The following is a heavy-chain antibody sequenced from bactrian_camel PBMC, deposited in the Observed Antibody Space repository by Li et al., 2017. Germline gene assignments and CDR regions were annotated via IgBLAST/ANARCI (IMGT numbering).Heavy chain of an antibody. CDR2: VEARGRPT. CDR1: GSAEIYSTYC. V-gene: IGHV3S37*01. Sequence: HVQLVESGGGSVQGGGSLKLSCKASGSAEIYSTYCMGWFRQAPGKEREGVGYVEARGRPTSYGAAAKGRFTISRDNSEKMLYLQMNNLKPEDSGMYYCAAVECRSWYAAAVLGQGTQVTVS. J-gene: IGHJ4*01. D-gene: IGHD6*01.